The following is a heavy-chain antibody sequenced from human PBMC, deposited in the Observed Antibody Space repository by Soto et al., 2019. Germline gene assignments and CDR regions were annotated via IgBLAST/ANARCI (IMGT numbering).Heavy chain of an antibody. D-gene: IGHD3-10*01. V-gene: IGHV4-4*02. Sequence: QVQLQESGPGLVKPSGTLSLTCAVSGGSISSSNWWSWVRQPPGKGLEWIGEIYHSGSTNYNPSLKSRVTLPVDKSKYQFSLKLSSVTAADTAVYYCASGYYGSGSLLDYWGQGTLVTVSS. CDR2: IYHSGST. CDR3: ASGYYGSGSLLDY. CDR1: GGSISSSNW. J-gene: IGHJ4*02.